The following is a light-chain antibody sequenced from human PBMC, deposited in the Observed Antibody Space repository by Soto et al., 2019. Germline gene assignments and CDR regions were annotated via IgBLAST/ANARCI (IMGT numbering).Light chain of an antibody. V-gene: IGKV1-5*03. Sequence: DIQMTQSPSTLSASVGDRVTISCRASQSLSSWLAWYQQKPGKAPKLLIYKASSLESGVPSRFSGSGSGTEFTLTISSLQPDDFAIYYCQQYNSYPWTFGQGTKVEIK. CDR1: QSLSSW. CDR2: KAS. J-gene: IGKJ1*01. CDR3: QQYNSYPWT.